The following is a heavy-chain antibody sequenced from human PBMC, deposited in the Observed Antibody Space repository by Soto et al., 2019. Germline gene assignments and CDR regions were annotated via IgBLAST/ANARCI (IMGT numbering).Heavy chain of an antibody. CDR1: GGSISSGAYY. CDR2: IYYSGST. CDR3: ARVLINTANWFDP. J-gene: IGHJ5*02. Sequence: SETLSLTCTVSGGSISSGAYYWSWIRQPPGKGLEWIGYIYYSGSTYYNPSLKSRVTISVDTSKNQFSLKLSSVTAADTDVYYCARVLINTANWFDPWGQGTLVTVSS. D-gene: IGHD2-15*01. V-gene: IGHV4-30-4*01.